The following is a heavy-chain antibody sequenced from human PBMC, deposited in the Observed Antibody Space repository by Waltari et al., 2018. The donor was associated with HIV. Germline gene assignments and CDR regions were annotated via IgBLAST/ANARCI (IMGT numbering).Heavy chain of an antibody. Sequence: EVQLVQSGAEVKKPGESLKISCKGSGYSFTSYWIGWVRQMPGKGLEWMGVIYPGDSDTRYSPSFQGQVTISADKSISTAYLQWSSLKASDTAMYYCARGPNPMDYYYGMDVWGQGTTVTVSS. CDR3: ARGPNPMDYYYGMDV. J-gene: IGHJ6*02. CDR1: GYSFTSYW. V-gene: IGHV5-51*01. CDR2: IYPGDSDT.